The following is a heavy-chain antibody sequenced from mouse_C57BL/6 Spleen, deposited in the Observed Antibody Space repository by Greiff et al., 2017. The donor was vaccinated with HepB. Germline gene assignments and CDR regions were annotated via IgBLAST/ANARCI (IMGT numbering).Heavy chain of an antibody. CDR3: ARGDYGSSHFDY. Sequence: VQLKESGPELVKPGASVKLPCKASGYTFTDYNMDWVKQRPGHSLEWIGEIIPNSGGTIYNQKFKGKATLTVDKSSSTAYMDLRSLTSEDTAVYYCARGDYGSSHFDYWGTGTTLTVSS. J-gene: IGHJ1*03. CDR2: IIPNSGGT. V-gene: IGHV1-18*01. CDR1: GYTFTDYN. D-gene: IGHD1-1*01.